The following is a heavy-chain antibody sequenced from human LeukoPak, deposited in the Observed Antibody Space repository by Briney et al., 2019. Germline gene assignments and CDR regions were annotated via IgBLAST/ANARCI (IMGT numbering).Heavy chain of an antibody. Sequence: GGSLRLSCAASGFTFDDYAMHWVRQAPGKGLEWVANIGQDGSERVYVESVKGRFTISRDNARKSLFLQMNSLRADDMAVYYCAIPTSYDGSRYYHAYWGQGTLVSVSS. V-gene: IGHV3-7*01. J-gene: IGHJ4*02. CDR1: GFTFDDYA. CDR3: AIPTSYDGSRYYHAY. D-gene: IGHD3-22*01. CDR2: IGQDGSER.